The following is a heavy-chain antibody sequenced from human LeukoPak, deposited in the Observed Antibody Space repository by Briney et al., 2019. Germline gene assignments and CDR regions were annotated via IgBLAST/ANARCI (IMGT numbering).Heavy chain of an antibody. Sequence: GGSLRLSCAASGFTFSSYAMSWVRQAPGKGLEWVSSISSSSSYIYYADSVKGRFTISRDNAKNSLYLQMNSLRAEDTAVYYCARAYDILTGDGLDYWGQGTLVTVSS. J-gene: IGHJ4*02. CDR3: ARAYDILTGDGLDY. CDR1: GFTFSSYA. V-gene: IGHV3-21*01. CDR2: ISSSSSYI. D-gene: IGHD3-9*01.